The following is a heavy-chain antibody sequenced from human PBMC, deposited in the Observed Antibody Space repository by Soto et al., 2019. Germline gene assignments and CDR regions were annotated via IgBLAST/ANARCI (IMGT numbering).Heavy chain of an antibody. Sequence: QVQLQESGPGLVKPSETLSLTCTVSGGSISSYYWSWIRQPPGKGLEWIGYIYYSGSTNYNPSLKSRVTISVDTSKNQFSLKLSSVTAADTAVYYCARRPRTSRTIRGASPVYGMDVWGQGTTVTVSS. CDR2: IYYSGST. J-gene: IGHJ6*02. CDR1: GGSISSYY. D-gene: IGHD3-10*01. CDR3: ARRPRTSRTIRGASPVYGMDV. V-gene: IGHV4-59*08.